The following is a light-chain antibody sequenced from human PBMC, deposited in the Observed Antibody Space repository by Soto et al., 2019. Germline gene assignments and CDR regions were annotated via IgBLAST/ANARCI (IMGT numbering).Light chain of an antibody. CDR1: QTVSSSF. J-gene: IGKJ4*01. Sequence: EIVLTQSPGTLSLSPGERATLSCRASQTVSSSFLAWYQHKPGQTPRLLIYDTSTRATGVPARFSGSRSGTDFTLTISSLEPEDVAVYYCQQHSSWPLTLGGGTKVDIK. V-gene: IGKV3D-20*02. CDR2: DTS. CDR3: QQHSSWPLT.